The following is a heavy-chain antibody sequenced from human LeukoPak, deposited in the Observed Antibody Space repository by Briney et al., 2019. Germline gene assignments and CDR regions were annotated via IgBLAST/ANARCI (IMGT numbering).Heavy chain of an antibody. CDR2: ISGSGTRT. D-gene: IGHD3-22*01. Sequence: PGGSLRLSCEVSGFNFISYGMSWVRQAPGKGLEWVSLISGSGTRTNYAGSVKGRFTISRDNSKNTVYLQTDSLGAEDTAVYYCVRDKYDSNRSPSDIWGQGTKVTVSS. J-gene: IGHJ3*02. V-gene: IGHV3-23*01. CDR1: GFNFISYG. CDR3: VRDKYDSNRSPSDI.